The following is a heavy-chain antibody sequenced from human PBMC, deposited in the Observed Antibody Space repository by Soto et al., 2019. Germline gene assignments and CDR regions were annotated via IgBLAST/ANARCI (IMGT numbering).Heavy chain of an antibody. D-gene: IGHD6-19*01. V-gene: IGHV3-15*01. CDR3: RTQWLD. CDR2: IKKKTDGGTT. Sequence: EVQLVESGGGLVKPGGSLRLSCAASGFTFGDAWMRWVRQAPGKGLEWVGLIKKKTDGGTTDYAAPVKGRFTISRDDSKNTLYLQMSSLKTDDTAVYYCRTQWLDWGQGNLVTVSS. J-gene: IGHJ4*02. CDR1: GFTFGDAW.